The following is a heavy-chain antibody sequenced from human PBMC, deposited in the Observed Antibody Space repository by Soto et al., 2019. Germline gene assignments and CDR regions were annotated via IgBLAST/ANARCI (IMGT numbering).Heavy chain of an antibody. CDR1: GYTFTSYY. V-gene: IGHV1-46*03. CDR3: ARGIAVAGTIFDY. J-gene: IGHJ4*02. D-gene: IGHD6-19*01. Sequence: ASLKLSCKSSGYTFTSYYIHWVRQAPGQGLEWMGIINPSGGSTSYAQKFQGRVTMTRDTSTSTVYMELSSLRSEDTAVYYCARGIAVAGTIFDYWGQGTLVTVSS. CDR2: INPSGGST.